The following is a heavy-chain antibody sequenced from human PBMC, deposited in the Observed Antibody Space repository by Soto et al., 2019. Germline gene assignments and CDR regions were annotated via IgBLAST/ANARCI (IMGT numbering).Heavy chain of an antibody. D-gene: IGHD5-18*01. CDR2: IKADGSQK. V-gene: IGHV3-7*01. CDR3: ARDLGRALVGFYYGLDV. CDR1: GFSITDYW. Sequence: QLVESGGDLVQPGGSLRLSCVASGFSITDYWMTWVRQAPGRGPEWVANIKADGSQKYHVDSVEGRFTISRDNAKNSLFLQMYGLRVEDTAVYYCARDLGRALVGFYYGLDVWGQGTTVTVSS. J-gene: IGHJ6*02.